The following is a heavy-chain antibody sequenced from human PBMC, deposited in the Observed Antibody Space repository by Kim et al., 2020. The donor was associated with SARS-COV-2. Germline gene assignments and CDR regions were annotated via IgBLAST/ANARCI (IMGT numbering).Heavy chain of an antibody. CDR3: ARDLRIVGARGWFDP. D-gene: IGHD1-26*01. CDR2: IIPIFGTA. CDR1: GGTFSSYA. J-gene: IGHJ5*02. Sequence: SVKVSCKASGGTFSSYAISWVRQAPGQGLEWMGGIIPIFGTANYAQKFQGRVTITADKSTSTAYMELSSLRSEDTAVYYCARDLRIVGARGWFDPWGQGTLVTVSS. V-gene: IGHV1-69*06.